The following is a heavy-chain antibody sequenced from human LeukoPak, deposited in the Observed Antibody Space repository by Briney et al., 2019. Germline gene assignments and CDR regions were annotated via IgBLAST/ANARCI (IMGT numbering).Heavy chain of an antibody. CDR1: RYIFSGYY. D-gene: IGHD3-16*01. CDR2: IHPTSGVT. V-gene: IGHV1-2*06. J-gene: IGHJ4*02. CDR3: NRGTYYWVY. Sequence: ASVKVSCKASRYIFSGYYIHWVRQAPGQGLEWMGRIHPTSGVTNFAQKFQDRVTMTRDTSISTAYMELSRLRYDDTAVYYCNRGTYYWVYWGQGTLVTVSS.